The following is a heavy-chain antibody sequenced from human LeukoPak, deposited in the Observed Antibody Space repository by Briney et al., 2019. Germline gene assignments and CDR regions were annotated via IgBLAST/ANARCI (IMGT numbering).Heavy chain of an antibody. CDR3: TADTFESSRYSHDY. CDR2: IKRKVDDETK. D-gene: IGHD3-22*01. V-gene: IGHV3-15*01. J-gene: IGHJ4*02. CDR1: GFTFSDTW. Sequence: PGGSLRLSCVTSGFTFSDTWMSWVRQAPGKGLEWVGRIKRKVDDETKNYAATVRGRFTISRDDSKNTVYLKMDSLRTEDTAVYYCTADTFESSRYSHDYWGQRTLVTVSS.